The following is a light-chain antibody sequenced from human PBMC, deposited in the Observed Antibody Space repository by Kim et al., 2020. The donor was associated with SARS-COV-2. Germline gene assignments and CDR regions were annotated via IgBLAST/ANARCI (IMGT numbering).Light chain of an antibody. CDR3: ARWDDSLRGV. Sequence: ELTQPPSASGTPGQRVTISCSGISSNIGSKYVYWYQQRPGTAPKLLIYMNNQRPSGVPDRFSGSKSGTSASLAISGLRSEDAADYYCARWDDSLRGVF. CDR1: SSNIGSKY. V-gene: IGLV1-47*01. J-gene: IGLJ3*02. CDR2: MNN.